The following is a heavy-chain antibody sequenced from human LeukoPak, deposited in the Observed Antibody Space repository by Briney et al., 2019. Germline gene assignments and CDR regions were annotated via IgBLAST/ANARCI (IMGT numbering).Heavy chain of an antibody. Sequence: SETLSLTCTVSGGSVSRSPYYWGWIRQPPGKGLEWIGEINHSGSTNYNPSLKSRVTISVDTSKNQFSLKLSSVTAADTAVYYCARLARLRIAARLRFFDYWGQGTLVTVSS. D-gene: IGHD6-6*01. CDR1: GGSVSRSPYY. V-gene: IGHV4-39*07. J-gene: IGHJ4*02. CDR3: ARLARLRIAARLRFFDY. CDR2: INHSGST.